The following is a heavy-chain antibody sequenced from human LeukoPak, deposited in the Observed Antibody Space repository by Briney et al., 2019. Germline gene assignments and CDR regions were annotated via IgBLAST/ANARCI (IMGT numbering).Heavy chain of an antibody. CDR2: FLYSGST. J-gene: IGHJ4*02. D-gene: IGHD3-22*01. V-gene: IGHV4-61*01. CDR3: ARASITMIVAS. CDR1: GGPVSSGTYY. Sequence: SETLSLTCTVSGGPVSSGTYYWSWVRQPPGKGLEWIGNFLYSGSTHYNPSLKSRVTIAVDTSKSQFSLNLSSVTVADTAVYFCARASITMIVASWGQGSLVTVSS.